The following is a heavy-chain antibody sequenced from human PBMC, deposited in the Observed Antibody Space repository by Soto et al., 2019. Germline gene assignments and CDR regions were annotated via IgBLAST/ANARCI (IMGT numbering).Heavy chain of an antibody. J-gene: IGHJ4*02. Sequence: SETLSLTCTVSGGSISSYYWSWIRQPPGKGLEWIGYIYYSGSTNYNPSLKSRVTISVDTSKDQFSLKLSSVTAADTAVYYCARVRGNYYDSSGYYSGEYYFDYWGQGTLVTVSS. D-gene: IGHD3-22*01. CDR2: IYYSGST. CDR1: GGSISSYY. V-gene: IGHV4-59*01. CDR3: ARVRGNYYDSSGYYSGEYYFDY.